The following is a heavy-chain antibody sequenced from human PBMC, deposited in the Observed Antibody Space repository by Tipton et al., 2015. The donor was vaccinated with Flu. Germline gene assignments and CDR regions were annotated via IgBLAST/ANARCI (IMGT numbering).Heavy chain of an antibody. CDR1: GFDFNSHY. CDR2: VRSSARTYGT. Sequence: GSLRLSCAASGFDFNSHYMGWVRQAPGKGLEWVGRVRSSARTYGTEYRASVKGRFIISRDDSKNSLYLQMNSLDIEDTAVYYCVRVPYKKWSFDNWGQGTAVTVSS. V-gene: IGHV3-72*01. CDR3: VRVPYKKWSFDN. D-gene: IGHD2-15*01. J-gene: IGHJ3*02.